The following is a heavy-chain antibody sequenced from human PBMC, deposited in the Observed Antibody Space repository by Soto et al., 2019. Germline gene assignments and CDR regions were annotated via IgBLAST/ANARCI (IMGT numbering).Heavy chain of an antibody. V-gene: IGHV1-69*06. J-gene: IGHJ5*02. CDR2: IIPIFGTA. CDR3: ARDGFVEMATITPNWFDP. CDR1: GGTFSSYA. D-gene: IGHD5-12*01. Sequence: QVQLVQSGAEVKKPGSSVKVSCKASGGTFSSYAISWVRQAPGQGLEWMGGIIPIFGTANYAQKFQGRVTITADKSTSTAYMELSSLRSEDTAVYYCARDGFVEMATITPNWFDPWCQGTLVTVSS.